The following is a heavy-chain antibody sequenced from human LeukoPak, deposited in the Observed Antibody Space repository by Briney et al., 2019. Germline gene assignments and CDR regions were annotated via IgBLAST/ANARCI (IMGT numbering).Heavy chain of an antibody. CDR3: AKDIGGSPGYSYGYEHYMDV. CDR1: GFTFDDYA. CDR2: ISWDGGST. J-gene: IGHJ6*03. Sequence: PGGSLRLSCAASGFTFDDYAMHWVRQAPGKGLEWVSLISWDGGSTYYADSVKGRFTISRDNSKNSLYLQMNSLRAEDTALYYCAKDIGGSPGYSYGYEHYMDVWGKGTTVTVSS. D-gene: IGHD5-18*01. V-gene: IGHV3-43D*03.